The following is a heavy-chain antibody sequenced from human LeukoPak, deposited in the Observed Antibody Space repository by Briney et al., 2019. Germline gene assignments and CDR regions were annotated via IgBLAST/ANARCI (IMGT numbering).Heavy chain of an antibody. Sequence: GGSLRLSCAASGFTFSKAWMSWVRQAPGKGLEWVSTISAAGGITYYADSVKGRFTISRDNSKNTLFLQMSSLRAEDTAVYYCAGYYCSSGTCRKYLDYWGQGTLVTVSS. J-gene: IGHJ4*02. CDR1: GFTFSKAW. CDR2: ISAAGGIT. D-gene: IGHD2-15*01. CDR3: AGYYCSSGTCRKYLDY. V-gene: IGHV3-23*01.